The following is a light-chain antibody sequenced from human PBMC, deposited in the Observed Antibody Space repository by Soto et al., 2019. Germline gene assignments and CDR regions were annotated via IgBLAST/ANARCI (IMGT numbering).Light chain of an antibody. V-gene: IGKV1-27*01. CDR1: QGIIDY. CDR3: QKYNSAPRT. J-gene: IGKJ1*01. CDR2: AAS. Sequence: DIQMTQSPSSLSASVGDRVTITCRASQGIIDYLAWYQQRPGKAPKLLIYAASTLQSRVPSRFSGSGAWTDFTLTISSLQPEDVATYYCQKYNSAPRTFGQGTKVEIK.